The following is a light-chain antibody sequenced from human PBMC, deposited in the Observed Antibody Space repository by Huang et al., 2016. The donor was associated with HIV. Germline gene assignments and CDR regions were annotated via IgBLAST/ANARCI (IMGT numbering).Light chain of an antibody. Sequence: EIVMTQSPATLSVSPGERATLSCRASQSVRSNLAWYQKKPGQAPGVLIFGASVRASGIPDRFSGSGSGTEFTLSISSLQSEDIAVYYCQQYNNWPRTFGQGTKVEIK. CDR3: QQYNNWPRT. CDR1: QSVRSN. V-gene: IGKV3-15*01. J-gene: IGKJ1*01. CDR2: GAS.